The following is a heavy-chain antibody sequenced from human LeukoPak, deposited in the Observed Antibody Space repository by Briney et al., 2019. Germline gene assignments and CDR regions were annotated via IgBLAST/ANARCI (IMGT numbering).Heavy chain of an antibody. CDR3: ATDLGNYYGSGSYYNGDY. Sequence: ASVKVSCKVSGYTLTELSMHWVRQAPGKGLEWMGGFDPEDGETIYAQKFQGRVTMTEDTSTDTAYMGLSSLRSEDTAVYYCATDLGNYYGSGSYYNGDYWGQGTLVTVSS. CDR1: GYTLTELS. CDR2: FDPEDGET. J-gene: IGHJ4*02. D-gene: IGHD3-10*01. V-gene: IGHV1-24*01.